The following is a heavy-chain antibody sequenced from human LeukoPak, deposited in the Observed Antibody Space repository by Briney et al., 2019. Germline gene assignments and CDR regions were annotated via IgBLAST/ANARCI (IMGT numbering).Heavy chain of an antibody. Sequence: PSETLSLTCTVSGGSISSYYWSWLRQPPGKGLDWIGYISYPGSTNYNPSLNSRVTISIDTSKNQFSLKLSSVTAADTAVYYCARGVGELLSYYYYYYMDVWGKGTTVTISS. D-gene: IGHD3-10*01. CDR3: ARGVGELLSYYYYYYMDV. CDR1: GGSISSYY. V-gene: IGHV4-59*01. CDR2: ISYPGST. J-gene: IGHJ6*03.